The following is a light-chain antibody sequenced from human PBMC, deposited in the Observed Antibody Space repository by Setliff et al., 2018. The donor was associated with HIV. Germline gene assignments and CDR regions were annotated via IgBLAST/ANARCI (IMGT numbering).Light chain of an antibody. Sequence: QSVLTQPPSASGTPGQRVTISCSGSSSNIGSNTVKWYQQLPGTAPRLLIYTNNQRPSGVPDRFSGSKSGTSASLAISGLQSEDGADYYCATWDDSLNGPVFGGGTK. CDR1: SSNIGSNT. CDR2: TNN. CDR3: ATWDDSLNGPV. V-gene: IGLV1-44*01. J-gene: IGLJ3*02.